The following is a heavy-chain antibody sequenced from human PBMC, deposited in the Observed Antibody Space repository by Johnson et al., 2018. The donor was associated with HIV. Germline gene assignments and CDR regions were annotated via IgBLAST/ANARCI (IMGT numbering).Heavy chain of an antibody. J-gene: IGHJ3*02. CDR1: GFTVSSNY. CDR3: AREGGFVGAFDI. Sequence: VQLVESGGDLVQPGGSLRLSCAVSGFTVSSNYMSWVRQAPGKGLEWVSAIGTAGDTYYPGSVMGRFTISRENAKNSLYLQMNSLRAGDTAVYYCAREGGFVGAFDIWGQGTMVIVSS. D-gene: IGHD3-16*01. V-gene: IGHV3-13*01. CDR2: IGTAGDT.